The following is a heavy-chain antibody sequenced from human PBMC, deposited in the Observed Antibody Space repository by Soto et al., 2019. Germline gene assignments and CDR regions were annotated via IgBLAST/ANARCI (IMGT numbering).Heavy chain of an antibody. D-gene: IGHD3-3*01. CDR3: EKFPRGNYEPS. CDR2: LSYDGSEK. Sequence: PGWSLRLSCVVSGFTFKNYGMHWVRQAPGKGLEWVSVLSYDGSEKDYAASVRGRFTISRDNSKNTLYLQMNSLRTEDTAIYYCEKFPRGNYEPSWGQGTLVTASS. V-gene: IGHV3-30*18. CDR1: GFTFKNYG. J-gene: IGHJ5*02.